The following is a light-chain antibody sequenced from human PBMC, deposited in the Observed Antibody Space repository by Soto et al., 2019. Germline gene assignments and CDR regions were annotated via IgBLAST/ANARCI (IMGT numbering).Light chain of an antibody. J-gene: IGKJ1*01. CDR3: QHYNSYSEA. V-gene: IGKV1-5*03. Sequence: DIQMTQSPSTLSGSVGDRVTITCRASQTISSWLDWYQQKPGKAPKLLIYKASTLKSGVPSRFSGSGSGTEFTLTISSLQPDDFATYYGQHYNSYSEAFGQGTKVEL. CDR2: KAS. CDR1: QTISSW.